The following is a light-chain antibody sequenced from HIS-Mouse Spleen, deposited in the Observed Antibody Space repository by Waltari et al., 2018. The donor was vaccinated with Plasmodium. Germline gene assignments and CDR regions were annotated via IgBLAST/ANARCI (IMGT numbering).Light chain of an antibody. Sequence: QSALTQPASVSGSPGQSIPISCTGPSSDVGSYNIVSLYQQHPGKAPKLMIYEGSKRPSGVSNRFSGSKSGNTASLTISGLQAEDEADYYCCSYAGSSTFVVFGGGTKLTVL. CDR1: SSDVGSYNI. CDR2: EGS. V-gene: IGLV2-23*03. J-gene: IGLJ2*01. CDR3: CSYAGSSTFVV.